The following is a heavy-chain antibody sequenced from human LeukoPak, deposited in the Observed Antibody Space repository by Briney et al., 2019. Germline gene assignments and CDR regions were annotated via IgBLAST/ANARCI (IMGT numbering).Heavy chain of an antibody. CDR1: GGSISSYY. J-gene: IGHJ4*02. Sequence: SETLSLTCSVSGGSISSYYWSWIRQPPGKGLEWIGYIYYSGRTNYNPSLKSRVTISVDTSKNQFSLTLSSVTAADTAVYYCARASTKYYFDYWGQGTLVTVSS. V-gene: IGHV4-59*01. CDR2: IYYSGRT. D-gene: IGHD2-2*01. CDR3: ARASTKYYFDY.